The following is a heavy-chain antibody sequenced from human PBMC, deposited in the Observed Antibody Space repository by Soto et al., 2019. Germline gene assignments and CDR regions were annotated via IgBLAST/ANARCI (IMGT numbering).Heavy chain of an antibody. Sequence: ASVKVSCKASGYTFTSYYMHWVRQAPGQGLEWMGIINPSGGSTSYAQKFQGRVTMTRDTSTSTVYMELSSLRSEDTAVYYCARGRLTYSNTGNWFDPWGQGTLVTVSS. CDR1: GYTFTSYY. D-gene: IGHD4-4*01. J-gene: IGHJ5*02. CDR2: INPSGGST. V-gene: IGHV1-46*01. CDR3: ARGRLTYSNTGNWFDP.